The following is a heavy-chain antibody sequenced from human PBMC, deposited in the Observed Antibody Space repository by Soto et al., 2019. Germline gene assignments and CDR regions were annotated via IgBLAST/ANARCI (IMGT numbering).Heavy chain of an antibody. Sequence: QVQLVQSGAEVKKPGSSVKVSCKASGGTFSSYAISWVRQAPGQGLEWMGGIIPIFGTANYAQKFQGRVTITADESTSTAYMELSSLRSEDTAVYYCAREGYSSSSGSGNWFDPWGQGTLVTVSS. D-gene: IGHD6-6*01. CDR2: IIPIFGTA. V-gene: IGHV1-69*01. CDR3: AREGYSSSSGSGNWFDP. CDR1: GGTFSSYA. J-gene: IGHJ5*02.